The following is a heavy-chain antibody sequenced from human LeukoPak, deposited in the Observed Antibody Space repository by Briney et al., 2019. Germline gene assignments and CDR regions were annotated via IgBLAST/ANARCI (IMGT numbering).Heavy chain of an antibody. CDR2: IYYSGST. CDR1: GGSISSYY. Sequence: PSETLSLTCTVSGGSISSYYWSWIRQPPGKGLEWIGYIYYSGSTNYNPSLKSRVTISVDTSKNQFSLKLSSVTAADTAVYYCARVRQGFDSSSWYARGWFDPWGQGTLVTVSS. J-gene: IGHJ5*02. CDR3: ARVRQGFDSSSWYARGWFDP. V-gene: IGHV4-59*01. D-gene: IGHD6-13*01.